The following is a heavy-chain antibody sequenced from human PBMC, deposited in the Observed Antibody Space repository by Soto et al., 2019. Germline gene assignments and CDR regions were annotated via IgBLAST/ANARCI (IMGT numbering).Heavy chain of an antibody. J-gene: IGHJ5*02. CDR1: GFTFSNYA. V-gene: IGHV3-23*01. D-gene: IGHD3-22*01. CDR3: ARVGSYYDSSGYYPPYNWFDP. CDR2: ISGSGRDT. Sequence: PGGSLRLSCEASGFTFSNYAMSWVRQAPGKGLEWVSGISGSGRDTYYADSVKGRLTISRDNAKNTLFLQMNSLRAEDAASYYCARVGSYYDSSGYYPPYNWFDPWGHGTLVTVSS.